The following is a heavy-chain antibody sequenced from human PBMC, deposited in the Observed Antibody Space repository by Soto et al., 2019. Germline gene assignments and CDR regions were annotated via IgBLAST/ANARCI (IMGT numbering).Heavy chain of an antibody. D-gene: IGHD1-26*01. J-gene: IGHJ5*02. CDR2: IIPIFGTA. CDR3: ARVPSRSIPKMDWFDP. Sequence: QVQLVQSGAEVKKPGSSVKVSCKASGGTFSSYAISWVRQAPGQGLEWMGGIIPIFGTANYAQKFQGRVTITADEATSTAYMELSRLRSEDTAVYYCARVPSRSIPKMDWFDPWGQGTLVTVSS. V-gene: IGHV1-69*12. CDR1: GGTFSSYA.